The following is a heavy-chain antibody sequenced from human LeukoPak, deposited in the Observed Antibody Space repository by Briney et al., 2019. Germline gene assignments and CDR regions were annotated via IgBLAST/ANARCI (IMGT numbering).Heavy chain of an antibody. CDR3: ARGMVRGVPTFDY. CDR1: GYTFTSYD. Sequence: ASVKVSCKDSGYTFTSYDLNWVRQATGQGLEWMGWMNPNSGNTGYAQKFPGRVTMTRNPSISTAYMELSSLRSEDTAVYYSARGMVRGVPTFDYWGQGTLVTVSS. V-gene: IGHV1-8*01. J-gene: IGHJ4*02. CDR2: MNPNSGNT. D-gene: IGHD3-10*01.